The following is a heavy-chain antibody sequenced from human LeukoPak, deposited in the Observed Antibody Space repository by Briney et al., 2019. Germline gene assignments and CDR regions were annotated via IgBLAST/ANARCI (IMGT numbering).Heavy chain of an antibody. CDR1: GYTFTSYY. D-gene: IGHD1-26*01. V-gene: IGHV1-3*01. Sequence: ASVKVSCKASGYTFTSYYMHWVRQAPGQGLEWVGWLNAGNGDTRFSEIFQDRVAFSRDTSANTAYMELSRLSSEDTAMYYCARGKWDSGSNYFDYWGQGTLVTVSS. CDR3: ARGKWDSGSNYFDY. J-gene: IGHJ4*02. CDR2: LNAGNGDT.